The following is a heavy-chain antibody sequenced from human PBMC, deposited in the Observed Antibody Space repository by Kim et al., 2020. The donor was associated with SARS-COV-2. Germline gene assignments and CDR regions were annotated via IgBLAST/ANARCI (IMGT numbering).Heavy chain of an antibody. D-gene: IGHD6-13*01. CDR2: ISGSDGGT. CDR1: GFTFSSYA. J-gene: IGHJ4*02. CDR3: GKLGAATAPRLVDY. V-gene: IGHV3-23*01. Sequence: GGSLRLSCAASGFTFSSYAITWVRQAPGKGLEWVSSISGSDGGTYYADSVKGRFTISRDNSKNTLYLQMNSLRAEDTAVYYCGKLGAATAPRLVDYWGQGTLVTVSS.